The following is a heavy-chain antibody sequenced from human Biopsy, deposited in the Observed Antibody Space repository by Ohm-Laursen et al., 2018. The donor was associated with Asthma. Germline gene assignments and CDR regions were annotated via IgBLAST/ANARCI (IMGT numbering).Heavy chain of an antibody. Sequence: SDTLSLTCTVSGGSIRSHDWTWIRLPPGKGLEYIGDVSHAGSTNYNPSLKSRVTMSLDTSKSQFSLSLTSVTAADTAVYYCARTTYGHDGFDPWGQGTLVTVSS. D-gene: IGHD4-17*01. J-gene: IGHJ5*02. V-gene: IGHV4-59*07. CDR3: ARTTYGHDGFDP. CDR2: VSHAGST. CDR1: GGSIRSHD.